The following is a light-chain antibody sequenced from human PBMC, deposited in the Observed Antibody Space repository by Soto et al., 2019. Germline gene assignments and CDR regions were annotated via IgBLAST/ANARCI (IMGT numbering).Light chain of an antibody. CDR3: HQLNNYPLT. V-gene: IGKV1-5*01. J-gene: IGKJ4*01. Sequence: DIQMTQSPSTLSPSLGDRVTITCRASRSISDWLAWYQQKPGKAPKLLIFDACSLKSGVPSRFSGRGSGTDFTLTISSLQPEDCATYYCHQLNNYPLTFGGGTKVEIK. CDR2: DAC. CDR1: RSISDW.